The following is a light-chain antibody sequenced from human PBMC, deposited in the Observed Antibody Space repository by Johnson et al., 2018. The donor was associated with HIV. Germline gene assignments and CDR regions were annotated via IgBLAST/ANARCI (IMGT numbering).Light chain of an antibody. Sequence: QSVLTQPPSVSAAPGQKVTISCSGSTSNIGNNFVSWYQHLPGTAPKLLIYDNNKRPSVIPDRFSGSKSGTSATLGITGLQTGDEADYYCGTWDSRLSAYVFGTGTKVTVL. V-gene: IGLV1-51*01. J-gene: IGLJ1*01. CDR2: DNN. CDR1: TSNIGNNF. CDR3: GTWDSRLSAYV.